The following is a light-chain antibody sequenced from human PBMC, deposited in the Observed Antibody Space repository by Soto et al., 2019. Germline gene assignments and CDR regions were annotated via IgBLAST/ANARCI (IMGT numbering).Light chain of an antibody. Sequence: QAVLTQPASVSGSPGQSIPISCTGTSNDVGGYNYVSWYQQHPGKAPKLMIYDVSNRPSGVSNRFSGSKSGNTASLTISGLQAEDEADYYCSSYTSSSTPYVFGTGTKLTVL. V-gene: IGLV2-14*01. CDR3: SSYTSSSTPYV. CDR1: SNDVGGYNY. CDR2: DVS. J-gene: IGLJ1*01.